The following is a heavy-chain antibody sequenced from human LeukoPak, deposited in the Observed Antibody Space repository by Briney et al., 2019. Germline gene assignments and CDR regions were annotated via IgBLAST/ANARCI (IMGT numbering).Heavy chain of an antibody. Sequence: ASVKVSCKASGYTFTGYYMHWVRQAPGQGLEWMGRINPNSGGTNYAQKFQGRVTMTRDTSISTAYMELSRLRSDDTAVYYCARDDYSSGYYLDYWAQGTLVTVSS. J-gene: IGHJ4*02. CDR1: GYTFTGYY. V-gene: IGHV1-2*06. CDR2: INPNSGGT. CDR3: ARDDYSSGYYLDY. D-gene: IGHD3-22*01.